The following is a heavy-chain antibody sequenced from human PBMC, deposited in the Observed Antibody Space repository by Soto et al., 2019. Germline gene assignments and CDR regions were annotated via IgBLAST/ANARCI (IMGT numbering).Heavy chain of an antibody. J-gene: IGHJ5*02. Sequence: QVQLVESGGGVVQPGGSLRLSCAASGFRFSDYDIHWVRQAPGKGLEWVTVITHDGTNKYYAGSVKGRFTISRDNYKNTVYLQMNSLRPEDTAMYYCTRGIKGGLDPWGQGTLVTVSS. V-gene: IGHV3-30-3*01. CDR3: TRGIKGGLDP. CDR1: GFRFSDYD. CDR2: ITHDGTNK.